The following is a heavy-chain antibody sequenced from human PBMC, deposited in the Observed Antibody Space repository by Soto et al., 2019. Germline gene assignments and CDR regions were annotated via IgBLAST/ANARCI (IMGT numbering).Heavy chain of an antibody. CDR3: ARPAWVWKGSSDGYSYFDY. D-gene: IGHD4-4*01. V-gene: IGHV3-74*01. J-gene: IGHJ4*02. CDR1: GFTFSNYW. Sequence: AGGSLRLSCAASGFTFSNYWMHWVRQAPGKGLVWVSRVNNDGSGTIYADSVKGRFTISRDNAKNTVYLQMNSLRAEDTAVYYCARPAWVWKGSSDGYSYFDYWGQGTLVTVSS. CDR2: VNNDGSGT.